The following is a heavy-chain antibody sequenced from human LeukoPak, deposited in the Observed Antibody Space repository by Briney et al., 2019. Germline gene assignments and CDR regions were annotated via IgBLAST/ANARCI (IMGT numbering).Heavy chain of an antibody. D-gene: IGHD3-10*01. CDR2: ISPDGSLT. CDR1: GFPFSEYW. V-gene: IGHV3-74*01. J-gene: IGHJ4*02. Sequence: GGSLRLSCAASGFPFSEYWMHWVRQAPGKGLQWVSRISPDGSLTPYVDSVKGRFTISRDNAKNTLYLQMNSLRAEDTAVCYCAVDYYGSGSHWGQGALVTVSA. CDR3: AVDYYGSGSH.